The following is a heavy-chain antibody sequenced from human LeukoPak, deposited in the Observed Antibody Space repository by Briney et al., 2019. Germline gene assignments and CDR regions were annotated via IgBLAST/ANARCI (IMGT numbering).Heavy chain of an antibody. D-gene: IGHD2-2*01. CDR1: GFSFSSYS. Sequence: GGSLRLSCAASGFSFSSYSMNWVRQAPGKGLEWVSYISSSSGTFYYADSVKGRFTISRDIAKNSLYLQMNSLRAEDTAVYYCAGGPGYCSSTSCSIDNWFDPWGQGTLVTVSS. V-gene: IGHV3-48*01. J-gene: IGHJ5*02. CDR2: ISSSSGTF. CDR3: AGGPGYCSSTSCSIDNWFDP.